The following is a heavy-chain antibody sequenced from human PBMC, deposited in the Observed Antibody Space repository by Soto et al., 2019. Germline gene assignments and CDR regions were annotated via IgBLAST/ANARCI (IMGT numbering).Heavy chain of an antibody. Sequence: GGSLRLSCAASGITFIADAMRWVRQAPGKGLEWVSAISGSGATTYYADSVKGRFTISRDKSKNTLYLQMNSLRAEDTALYYCAKSFSSNWYDYFDYWGQGSLVTVSS. D-gene: IGHD6-13*01. CDR1: GITFIADA. CDR2: ISGSGATT. CDR3: AKSFSSNWYDYFDY. V-gene: IGHV3-23*01. J-gene: IGHJ4*02.